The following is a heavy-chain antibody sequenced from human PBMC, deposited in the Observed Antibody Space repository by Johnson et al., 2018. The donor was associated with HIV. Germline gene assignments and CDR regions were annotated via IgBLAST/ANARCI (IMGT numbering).Heavy chain of an antibody. D-gene: IGHD4-17*01. CDR2: ISYDGSNK. CDR3: ARGMTTVTNHDAFDI. CDR1: GFTFSNYT. J-gene: IGHJ3*02. Sequence: QVQLVESGGGVVQPGRSLRLSCAASGFTFSNYTMHWVRQAPGKGLEWVALISYDGSNKSYADSVKGRFTISRDNSKNTLYLQMNSLRAGDTAVYYCARGMTTVTNHDAFDIWGQGTMVTVSS. V-gene: IGHV3-30*14.